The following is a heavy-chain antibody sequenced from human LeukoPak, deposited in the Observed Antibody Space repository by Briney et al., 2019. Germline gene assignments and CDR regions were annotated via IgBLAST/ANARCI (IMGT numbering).Heavy chain of an antibody. CDR1: GFTFSSYA. J-gene: IGHJ4*02. D-gene: IGHD2-8*01. Sequence: GGSLRLSCSASGFTFSSYAMHWVRQAPGKGLEYVSAISSNGGSTYYADSVKGRFTISGDNSKNTLYLQMSSLRAEDTAVYYCVNLGYCTNGVCSDFDYWGQGTLVTVSS. CDR2: ISSNGGST. CDR3: VNLGYCTNGVCSDFDY. V-gene: IGHV3-64D*06.